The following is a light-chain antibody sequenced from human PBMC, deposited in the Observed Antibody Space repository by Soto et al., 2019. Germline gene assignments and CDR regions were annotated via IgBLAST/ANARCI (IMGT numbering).Light chain of an antibody. Sequence: IVLTQSPDTLSLSPGDRATLSCRASQSVSSNSLAWYQQKPGQAPRLLIYAAATRATGIPDWFSGSGSGTDFTLTISRLEPEDFAVYCWQEYGSSPWTFGLGTKVEIK. CDR2: AAA. CDR3: QEYGSSPWT. V-gene: IGKV3-20*01. CDR1: QSVSSNS. J-gene: IGKJ1*01.